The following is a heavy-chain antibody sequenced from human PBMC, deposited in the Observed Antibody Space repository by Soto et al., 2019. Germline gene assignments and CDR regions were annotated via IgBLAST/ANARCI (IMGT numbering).Heavy chain of an antibody. Sequence: SETLSLTCTVSCSSINSSGYYWGWIRQPPGKGLEWIGSMFYGVSTYYNPSLKSRVTVSVDTSKNQFSLNLRSVTAADTAVYYCARLPSRHLVDYWGQGTLVTVSS. V-gene: IGHV4-39*01. D-gene: IGHD3-3*02. CDR3: ARLPSRHLVDY. CDR1: CSSINSSGYY. J-gene: IGHJ4*02. CDR2: MFYGVST.